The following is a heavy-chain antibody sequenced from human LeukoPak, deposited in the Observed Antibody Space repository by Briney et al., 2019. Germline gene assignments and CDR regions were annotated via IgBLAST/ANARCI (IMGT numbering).Heavy chain of an antibody. V-gene: IGHV4-34*01. D-gene: IGHD2-21*02. CDR2: INHSGST. J-gene: IGHJ5*02. Sequence: SETLSLTCAVYGGSFSGYYWSWIRQPPGKGLEWIGEINHSGSTNYNPSLKSRVTISVDTSKNQFSLKLSSVTAADTAVYYCARTANWFDPWGQGTLVTVSS. CDR1: GGSFSGYY. CDR3: ARTANWFDP.